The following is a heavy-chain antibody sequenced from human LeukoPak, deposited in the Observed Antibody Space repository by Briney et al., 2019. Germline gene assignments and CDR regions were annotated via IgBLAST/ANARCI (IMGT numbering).Heavy chain of an antibody. J-gene: IGHJ4*02. D-gene: IGHD3-10*01. CDR2: ISSSSSYT. V-gene: IGHV3-11*06. Sequence: GGSLRLSCAASGFTFSDYYMSWIRQAPGKGLEWVSYISSSSSYTNYADSVKGRFTISRDNAKNSPYLQMNSLRAEDTAVYYCARVSGSYFIDYWGQGTLVTVSS. CDR3: ARVSGSYFIDY. CDR1: GFTFSDYY.